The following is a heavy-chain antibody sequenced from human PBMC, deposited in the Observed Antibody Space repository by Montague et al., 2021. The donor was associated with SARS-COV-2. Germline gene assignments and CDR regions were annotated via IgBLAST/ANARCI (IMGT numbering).Heavy chain of an antibody. V-gene: IGHV4-30-4*01. D-gene: IGHD3-22*01. CDR3: ARFPYYYDNWFDP. CDR1: GGSLLRGDYY. J-gene: IGHJ5*02. Sequence: TLSLTCTVSGGSLLRGDYYWSWIRQPPGTFLEWIGYIYYSGSTYYTPALKSRVTISVDTSKNQFSLKLSSVTAADTAVYYCARFPYYYDNWFDPWGQGTLVTVSS. CDR2: IYYSGST.